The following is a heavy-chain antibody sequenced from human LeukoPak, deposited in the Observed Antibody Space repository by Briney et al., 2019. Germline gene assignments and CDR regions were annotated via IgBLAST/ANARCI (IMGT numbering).Heavy chain of an antibody. Sequence: PGGSLRLSCAASGFTFSSYIMNWVRQVPGKGLEWVSYISSSSSTIYYADSVKGRFTISRDNAKNTVYLQMNSLRAEDTAVYFCARAARYFDYWGQGTLVTVSS. CDR1: GFTFSSYI. CDR3: ARAARYFDY. CDR2: ISSSSSTI. V-gene: IGHV3-48*04. J-gene: IGHJ4*02.